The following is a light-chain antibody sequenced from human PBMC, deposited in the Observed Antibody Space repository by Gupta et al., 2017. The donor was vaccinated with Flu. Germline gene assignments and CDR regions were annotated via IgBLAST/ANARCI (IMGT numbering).Light chain of an antibody. CDR1: QSASSY. CDR2: DAS. Sequence: EIVLTQSPATLSLSLGERATLSCRASQSASSYLAWYQQKPGQAPRLLIYDASNRATGIPARFSGSGSGTDFTLTISNLEPEDFAVYYCQQRTNWPLTFGGGTKVEIK. V-gene: IGKV3-11*01. J-gene: IGKJ4*01. CDR3: QQRTNWPLT.